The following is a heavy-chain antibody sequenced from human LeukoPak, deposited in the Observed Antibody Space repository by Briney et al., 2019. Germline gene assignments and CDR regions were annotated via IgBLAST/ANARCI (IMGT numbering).Heavy chain of an antibody. J-gene: IGHJ6*02. D-gene: IGHD2-2*01. CDR1: GFTLNGYW. CDR2: INSDGSTT. V-gene: IGHV3-74*01. Sequence: GGSLRLSCAAPGFTLNGYWMHWVRQAPGKGLVWVSRINSDGSTTSYADSVKGRFTISRDNSKNTLYLQMNSLRAEDTAVYYCARVVQLSSPGMDVWGQGTTVTVSS. CDR3: ARVVQLSSPGMDV.